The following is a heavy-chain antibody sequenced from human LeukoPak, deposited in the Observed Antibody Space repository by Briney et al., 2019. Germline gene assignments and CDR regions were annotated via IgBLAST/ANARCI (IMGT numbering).Heavy chain of an antibody. CDR3: ARERGSYADFDY. CDR1: GFTFRSYA. CDR2: ISYDGSNK. D-gene: IGHD3-16*01. J-gene: IGHJ4*02. Sequence: PGRSLTLSCPASGFTFRSYAMHWVHQAPGRGLEGVAVISYDGSNKYYADSVKGRFTISRDNSKNTLYLQMNSLRAEDTAVYYCARERGSYADFDYWGQGTLVTVSS. V-gene: IGHV3-30*04.